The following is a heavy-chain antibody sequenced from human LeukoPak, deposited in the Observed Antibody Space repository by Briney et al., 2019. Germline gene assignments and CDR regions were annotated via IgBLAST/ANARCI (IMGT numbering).Heavy chain of an antibody. CDR2: IHPNSGGT. CDR1: GYTFTGYY. CDR3: ATNVWPELPLDP. V-gene: IGHV1-2*02. D-gene: IGHD5-24*01. J-gene: IGHJ5*02. Sequence: ASVKVSCKASGYTFTGYYFHWVRQAPGQGLEWMGWIHPNSGGTNSAQRFQDRVTMTRDTSISTAYMELRRLRSDDTAVYYCATNVWPELPLDPWGQGTLVTVSS.